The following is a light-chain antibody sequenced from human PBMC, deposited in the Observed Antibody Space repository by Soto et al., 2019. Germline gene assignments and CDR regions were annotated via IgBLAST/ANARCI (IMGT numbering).Light chain of an antibody. J-gene: IGKJ2*01. CDR2: RAA. CDR1: QAVNSW. CDR3: QQYYAYSYT. V-gene: IGKV1-5*03. Sequence: IQMTQSPSTVSASVGERVTITCRARQAVNSWVAWYQHKSGKAPKLLIYRAATLENGVPSRFSGSGSETEFTLTISGLQPDDSGTYYCQQYYAYSYTFGQGTKVEIK.